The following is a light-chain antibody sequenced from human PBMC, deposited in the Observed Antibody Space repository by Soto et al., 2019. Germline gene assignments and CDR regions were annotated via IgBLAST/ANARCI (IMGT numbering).Light chain of an antibody. J-gene: IGKJ4*01. Sequence: EIVLTQSPATLSLSPGERATLSCRASQSVSSFLGWYQQKPGQAPRLLINDASTRATGIPARFSGSGSGTDFTLTISSLESEDFAVYYCQQRSDWPLTFGGGTKVEIE. V-gene: IGKV3-11*01. CDR2: DAS. CDR1: QSVSSF. CDR3: QQRSDWPLT.